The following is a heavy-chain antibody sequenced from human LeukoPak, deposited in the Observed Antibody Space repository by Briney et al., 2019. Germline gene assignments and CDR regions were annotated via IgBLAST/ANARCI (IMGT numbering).Heavy chain of an antibody. CDR1: GYTFTSYY. CDR2: VNPSGGST. Sequence: ASVKVSCKASGYTFTSYYMHWVRQAPGQGLEWMGIVNPSGGSTSYAQKFQGRVTMTRDTSTSTVYMELSSLRSEDTAVYYCAREKRYYYDSSDYYSDYYYYGMDVWGQGTTVTVSS. V-gene: IGHV1-46*01. J-gene: IGHJ6*02. D-gene: IGHD3-22*01. CDR3: AREKRYYYDSSDYYSDYYYYGMDV.